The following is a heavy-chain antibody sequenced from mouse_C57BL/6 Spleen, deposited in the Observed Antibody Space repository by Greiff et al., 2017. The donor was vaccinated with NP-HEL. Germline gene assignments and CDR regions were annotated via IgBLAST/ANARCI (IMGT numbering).Heavy chain of an antibody. CDR1: GYAFSSSW. CDR2: IYPGDGGT. J-gene: IGHJ1*03. D-gene: IGHD2-3*01. V-gene: IGHV1-82*01. Sequence: QVQLQQSGPELVKPGASVKISCKASGYAFSSSWMNWVKQRPGKGLEWIGRIYPGDGGTNYNGKFKGKATLTADKSSSTAYMQLSSLTSEDSAVYFCARYDGWYFDVWGTGTTVTVAS. CDR3: ARYDGWYFDV.